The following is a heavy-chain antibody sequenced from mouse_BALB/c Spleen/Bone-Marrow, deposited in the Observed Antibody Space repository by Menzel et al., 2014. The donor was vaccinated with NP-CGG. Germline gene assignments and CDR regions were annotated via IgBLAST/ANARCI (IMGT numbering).Heavy chain of an antibody. CDR3: ARLAKTWYFDV. CDR1: GFSLTSYG. D-gene: IGHD2-10*02. J-gene: IGHJ1*01. V-gene: IGHV2-3*01. Sequence: VKVVESGPGLVAPSQSLSITCTVSGFSLTSYGVSWVRRPPGKGLECLGVIWGDGSTNYHSALISRLSISKDNSKSQVFIKLNSLQTDDTATYYCARLAKTWYFDVWGAGTTVTVSS. CDR2: IWGDGST.